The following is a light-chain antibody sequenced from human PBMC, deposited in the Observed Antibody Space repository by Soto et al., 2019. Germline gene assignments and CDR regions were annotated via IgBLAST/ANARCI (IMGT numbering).Light chain of an antibody. Sequence: QSALTQHASVSGSPGQSITISCTGTSGDIGGYNSVSWYQQHPGKAPKLLIYEVVKRPSGVANRFSGSKSGNTASLTISGLQADDEADYYCSSFTSSSTRVFGGGTKLTVL. CDR2: EVV. J-gene: IGLJ3*02. CDR1: SGDIGGYNS. V-gene: IGLV2-14*01. CDR3: SSFTSSSTRV.